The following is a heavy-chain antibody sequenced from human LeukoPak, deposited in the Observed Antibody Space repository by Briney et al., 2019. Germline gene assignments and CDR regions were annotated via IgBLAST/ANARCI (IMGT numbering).Heavy chain of an antibody. D-gene: IGHD2-2*01. J-gene: IGHJ5*02. Sequence: PGGSLRLSCAASGFTFSSYWMHWVRQAPGKGLVWVSRINSDGSSTSYADSVKGRFTISRDNAKNTLYLQMNSLRAEDTAVYYCASLAVVVPAAMSTDFDPWGQGTLVTVSS. V-gene: IGHV3-74*01. CDR2: INSDGSST. CDR3: ASLAVVVPAAMSTDFDP. CDR1: GFTFSSYW.